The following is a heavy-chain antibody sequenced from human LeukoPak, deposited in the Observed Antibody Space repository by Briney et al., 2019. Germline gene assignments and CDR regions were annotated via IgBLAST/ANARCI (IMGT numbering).Heavy chain of an antibody. CDR2: ISSSSSTI. CDR3: ASIGYFDQSN. J-gene: IGHJ4*02. CDR1: GFTFSSYS. Sequence: PGGSLRLSCAASGFTFSSYSMNWVRQAPGKGLEWVSYISSSSSTIYYADSVKGRFTISRDNAKNSLYLQMNSLRAEDTAVYYCASIGYFDQSNWGQGTLVTVSS. V-gene: IGHV3-48*04. D-gene: IGHD3-9*01.